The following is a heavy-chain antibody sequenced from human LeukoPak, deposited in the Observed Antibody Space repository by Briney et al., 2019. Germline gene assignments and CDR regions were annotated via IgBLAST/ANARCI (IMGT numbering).Heavy chain of an antibody. CDR3: ARDLGDSSDRSDY. CDR1: GFTFSSYA. Sequence: GGSLRLSCAASGFTFSSYAMRWVRQAPGKGLEWVAVISYDGSNKYYADSVKGRFTISRDNSKNTLYLQMNSLRAEDTAVYYCARDLGDSSDRSDYWGQGTLVTVSS. V-gene: IGHV3-30*04. J-gene: IGHJ4*02. D-gene: IGHD3-22*01. CDR2: ISYDGSNK.